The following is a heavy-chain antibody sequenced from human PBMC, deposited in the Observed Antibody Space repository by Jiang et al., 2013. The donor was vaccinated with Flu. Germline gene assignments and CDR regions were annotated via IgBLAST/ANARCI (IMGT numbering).Heavy chain of an antibody. D-gene: IGHD1-26*01. CDR2: IKQDESEK. CDR1: GFTFTKSL. Sequence: RLSCAASGFTFTKSLDGLGPPVSRKGLEWVANIKQDESEKHYVDSVRGRFTISRDSAKNSLYLQMNSLRAEDTAVYYCARGSSNYYAGWFDPWGQGTLVTVSS. V-gene: IGHV3-7*03. CDR3: ARGSSNYYAGWFDP. J-gene: IGHJ5*02.